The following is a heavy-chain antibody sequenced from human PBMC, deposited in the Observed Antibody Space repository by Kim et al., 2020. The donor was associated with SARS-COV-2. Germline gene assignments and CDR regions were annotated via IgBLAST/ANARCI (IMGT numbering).Heavy chain of an antibody. J-gene: IGHJ6*02. CDR1: GGTFSSYA. Sequence: SVKVSCKASGGTFSSYAISWVRQAPGQGLEWMGGIIPIFGTANYAQKFQGRVTITADESTSTAYMELSSLRSEDTAVYYCAATTGYCSSTSCYTFPYYYGMDVWGQGTTVTVSS. D-gene: IGHD2-2*02. CDR3: AATTGYCSSTSCYTFPYYYGMDV. V-gene: IGHV1-69*13. CDR2: IIPIFGTA.